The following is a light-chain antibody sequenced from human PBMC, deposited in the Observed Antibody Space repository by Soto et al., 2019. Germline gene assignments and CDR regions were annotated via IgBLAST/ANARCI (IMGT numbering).Light chain of an antibody. CDR3: GSYTSSNTLV. Sequence: QSALTQPASVSGSPGQSITISCTGTSSDVGGYNYVSWYQQHPGKAPKLLIYEVTYRPSGVSNRFSGSKSGNTASLTISELQAEDEADYFCGSYTSSNTLVLGTGTKLTVL. V-gene: IGLV2-14*03. J-gene: IGLJ1*01. CDR1: SSDVGGYNY. CDR2: EVT.